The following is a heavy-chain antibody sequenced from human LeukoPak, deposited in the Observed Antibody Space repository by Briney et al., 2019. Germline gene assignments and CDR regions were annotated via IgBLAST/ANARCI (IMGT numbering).Heavy chain of an antibody. Sequence: GGSLRLSCAASGFTFSSYAMHWVRQAPGKGLEWVAVISYDGSNKYYADSVKGRFTISRDNSKNTLYLQMNSLRAEDTAVYYCARGRSLHRTHYYGSGSLSEGYYFDYWGQGTLVTVSS. D-gene: IGHD3-10*01. CDR1: GFTFSSYA. V-gene: IGHV3-30*04. CDR2: ISYDGSNK. J-gene: IGHJ4*02. CDR3: ARGRSLHRTHYYGSGSLSEGYYFDY.